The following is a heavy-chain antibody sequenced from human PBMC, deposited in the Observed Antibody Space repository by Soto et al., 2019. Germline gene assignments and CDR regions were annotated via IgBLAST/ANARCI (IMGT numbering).Heavy chain of an antibody. CDR2: INPNSGGT. V-gene: IGHV1-2*04. CDR1: GYTFTGYY. CDR3: ARDQRYCSGGSCYGLFAFDI. J-gene: IGHJ3*02. D-gene: IGHD2-15*01. Sequence: ASVKVSCKASGYTFTGYYMHWVRPAPGQGLEWMGWINPNSGGTNYAQKFQGWVTMTRDTSISTAYMELSRLRSDDTAVYYCARDQRYCSGGSCYGLFAFDIWGQGTMVTVSS.